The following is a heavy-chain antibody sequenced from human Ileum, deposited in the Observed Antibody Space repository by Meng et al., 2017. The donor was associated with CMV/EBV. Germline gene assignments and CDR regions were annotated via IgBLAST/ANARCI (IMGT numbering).Heavy chain of an antibody. D-gene: IGHD1-26*01. V-gene: IGHV1-46*01. J-gene: IGHJ4*02. CDR3: AKGDSGHFDS. CDR1: GYTFTTYN. Sequence: ASVKVSCKASGYTFTTYNLHWVRQVPGQGLEWMGMINPTGGTTTYAQKFQDRVNMTRDTSIYTVHMELSSLRSEDTAVYYCAKGDSGHFDSWGQGTLVTVSS. CDR2: INPTGGTT.